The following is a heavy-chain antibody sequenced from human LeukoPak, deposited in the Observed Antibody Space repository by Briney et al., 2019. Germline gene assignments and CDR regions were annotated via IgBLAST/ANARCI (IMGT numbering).Heavy chain of an antibody. CDR2: ISYDGSNK. CDR3: AKEFDPAAYSSGWGAGY. CDR1: GFTFSSYA. J-gene: IGHJ4*02. D-gene: IGHD6-19*01. Sequence: PGGSLRLSCAASGFTFSSYAMHWVRQAPGKGLEWVAVISYDGSNKYYADSVKGRFTISRDNSKNTLYLQMNSLRAEDTAVYYCAKEFDPAAYSSGWGAGYWGQGTLVTVSS. V-gene: IGHV3-30-3*01.